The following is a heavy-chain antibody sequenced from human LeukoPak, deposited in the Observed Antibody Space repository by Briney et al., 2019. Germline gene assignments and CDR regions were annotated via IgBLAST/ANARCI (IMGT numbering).Heavy chain of an antibody. CDR3: AKTPLRSTMGYDY. CDR1: GFTFSSYA. V-gene: IGHV3-23*01. CDR2: ISGSGGST. D-gene: IGHD4-17*01. Sequence: GGSLRLSCAASGFTFSSYAMSWVRQAPGKGLEWVSIISGSGGSTYYADSVKGRFTISRDNSKNTVYLQMNSLRAEDTAVYSCAKTPLRSTMGYDYWGQGTLVTVSS. J-gene: IGHJ4*02.